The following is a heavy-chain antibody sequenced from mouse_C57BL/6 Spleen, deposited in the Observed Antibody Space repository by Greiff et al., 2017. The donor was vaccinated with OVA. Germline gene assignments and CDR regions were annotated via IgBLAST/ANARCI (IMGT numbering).Heavy chain of an antibody. D-gene: IGHD2-4*01. CDR3: ARHDYDGSWFAY. J-gene: IGHJ3*01. CDR2: ISSGGSYT. CDR1: GFTFSSYG. V-gene: IGHV5-6*01. Sequence: EVKLMESGGDLVKPGGSLKLSCAASGFTFSSYGMSWVRQTPYQRLEWVATISSGGSYTYYPDSVKGRFTISRDNAKNTLYLQMSSLKSEDTAMYYCARHDYDGSWFAYWGQGTLVTVSA.